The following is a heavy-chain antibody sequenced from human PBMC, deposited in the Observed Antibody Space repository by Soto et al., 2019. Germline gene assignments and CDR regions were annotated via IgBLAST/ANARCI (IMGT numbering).Heavy chain of an antibody. V-gene: IGHV4-39*01. CDR1: GGSISSSSYY. CDR3: ARPSSGGWDWYFDL. D-gene: IGHD6-19*01. CDR2: IYYSGST. Sequence: SETLSLTCTVSGGSISSSSYYWGWIRQPPGKGLEWIGSIYYSGSTYYNPSLKSRVTMSVDMSKNQFSLKLSSETAADTALYYCARPSSGGWDWYFDLWGRSTLVT. J-gene: IGHJ2*01.